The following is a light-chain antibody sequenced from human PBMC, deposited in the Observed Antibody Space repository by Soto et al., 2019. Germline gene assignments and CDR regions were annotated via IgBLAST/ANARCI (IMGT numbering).Light chain of an antibody. V-gene: IGKV3-11*01. CDR2: DAS. CDR1: QSVSSY. CDR3: QQRSNWPQIT. J-gene: IGKJ5*01. Sequence: DSVLTQSPPTLSLTPGETATLSCRASQSVSSYLAWYQQKPGQAPRLLIYDASNRATGIPARFSGSGSGTDFTLTISSLEPEDFAVYYCQQRSNWPQITFGQGARLEI.